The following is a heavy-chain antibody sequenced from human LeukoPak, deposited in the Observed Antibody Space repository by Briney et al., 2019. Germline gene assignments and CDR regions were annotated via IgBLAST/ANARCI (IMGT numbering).Heavy chain of an antibody. CDR2: IDNDGSTT. CDR1: GFTFSSYI. CDR3: AGDPDGYNF. V-gene: IGHV3-74*01. J-gene: IGHJ4*02. Sequence: GGSLRLSCAASGFTFSSYIMHWVRQVPGKGLVWVSRIDNDGSTTRYAESVKGRFTISRDNAKNTLYLQMNSLRVEDAAVYYCAGDPDGYNFWGQGTLVTVSS. D-gene: IGHD5-24*01.